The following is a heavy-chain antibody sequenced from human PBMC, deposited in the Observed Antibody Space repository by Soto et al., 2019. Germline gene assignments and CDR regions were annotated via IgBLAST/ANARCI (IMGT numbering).Heavy chain of an antibody. Sequence: GGSLRLSCAASGFTFSNAWMSWVRQAPGKGLEWVGRIKSKTDGGTTDYAAPVKGRFTISRDDSKNTPYLQMNSLKTEDTAVYYCTTGVGGYDSSGYYSHYYYGMDVWGQGTTVTVSS. CDR1: GFTFSNAW. V-gene: IGHV3-15*01. CDR3: TTGVGGYDSSGYYSHYYYGMDV. J-gene: IGHJ6*02. D-gene: IGHD3-22*01. CDR2: IKSKTDGGTT.